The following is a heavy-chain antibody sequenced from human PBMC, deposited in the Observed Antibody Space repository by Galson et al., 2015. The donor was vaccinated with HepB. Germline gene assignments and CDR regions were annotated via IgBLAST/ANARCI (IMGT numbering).Heavy chain of an antibody. CDR3: ARAITHSSYSSERYYYYYYMDV. CDR1: GGTFSSYA. V-gene: IGHV1-69*13. J-gene: IGHJ6*03. Sequence: SVKVSCKASGGTFSSYAISWVRQAPGQGLEWMGGIIPIFGTANYAQKFQGRVTITADESTSTAYMELSSLRSEDTAVYYCARAITHSSYSSERYYYYYYMDVWGKGTTVTVSS. D-gene: IGHD2-15*01. CDR2: IIPIFGTA.